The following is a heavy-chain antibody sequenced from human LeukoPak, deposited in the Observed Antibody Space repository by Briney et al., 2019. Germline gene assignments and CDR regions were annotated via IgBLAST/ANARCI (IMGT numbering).Heavy chain of an antibody. CDR3: ASQNYGDYVPFDY. D-gene: IGHD4-17*01. V-gene: IGHV3-23*01. Sequence: GGSLRLSCAASGFTFSSYAMSWVRQAPGKGLEWVSAISGSGGSTYYADSVKGRFTISRDNSKNTLHLQMNSLRAEDTAVYYCASQNYGDYVPFDYWGQGTLVTVSS. J-gene: IGHJ4*02. CDR1: GFTFSSYA. CDR2: ISGSGGST.